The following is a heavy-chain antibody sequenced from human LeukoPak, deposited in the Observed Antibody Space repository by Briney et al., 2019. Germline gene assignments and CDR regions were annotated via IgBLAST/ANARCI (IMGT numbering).Heavy chain of an antibody. CDR1: DDSITMYY. D-gene: IGHD3-10*01. J-gene: IGHJ6*03. Sequence: PETLSLTCTVSDDSITMYYWTWIRQPPGKGLEWIGYVDHTGSTKFNPSLNGRVSISRDTSKNQFSLKLSSVTAADTAVYYCARTTMVRGTYYMDVWGKGTTVTVSS. CDR3: ARTTMVRGTYYMDV. CDR2: VDHTGST. V-gene: IGHV4-59*01.